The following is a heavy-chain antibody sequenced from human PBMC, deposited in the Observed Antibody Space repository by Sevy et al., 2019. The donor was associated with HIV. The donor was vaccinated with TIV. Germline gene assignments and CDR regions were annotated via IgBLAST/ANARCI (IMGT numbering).Heavy chain of an antibody. J-gene: IGHJ3*02. CDR2: IYSGVTT. CDR1: GFTVGSNY. CDR3: ARVSVYYYDSSGYYTTGNAFDI. Sequence: GGSLRLSCAASGFTVGSNYMSWVRQAPGKGLEWVSIIYSGVTTSYADSVKGRFTNSRDNSKSTLYLQMNSRRAEDAAVYYCARVSVYYYDSSGYYTTGNAFDIWGQGTMVTVSS. D-gene: IGHD3-22*01. V-gene: IGHV3-53*01.